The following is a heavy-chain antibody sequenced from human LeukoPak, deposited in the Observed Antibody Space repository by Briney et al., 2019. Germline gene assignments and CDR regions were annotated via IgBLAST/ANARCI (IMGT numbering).Heavy chain of an antibody. J-gene: IGHJ4*02. CDR2: ISSYNGNT. CDR3: ARHRQQLSDFDY. CDR1: GYTFTSYG. V-gene: IGHV1-18*01. Sequence: ASVKVSCKASGYTFTSYGISWVRQAPGQGLEWMGWISSYNGNTNYAQKLQGRVTMTTDTSTSTAYMELRSLRSDDTAVYYCARHRQQLSDFDYWGQGTLVTVSS. D-gene: IGHD6-13*01.